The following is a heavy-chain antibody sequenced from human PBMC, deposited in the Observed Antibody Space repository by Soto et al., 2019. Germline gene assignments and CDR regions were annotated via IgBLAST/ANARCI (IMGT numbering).Heavy chain of an antibody. CDR3: AKGPDGSGYYHNWFDS. J-gene: IGHJ5*01. D-gene: IGHD3-22*01. CDR1: GFSFSDYA. Sequence: EVHLLESGGALVQPGGSLTLSCAASGFSFSDYAMSWVRQAPGKGLEWVSSISRTGDSAYYADSVKGRFAISRDRSKNRLSMQMNSLRVEDTAFYYCAKGPDGSGYYHNWFDSWGQGTLITVSS. CDR2: ISRTGDSA. V-gene: IGHV3-23*01.